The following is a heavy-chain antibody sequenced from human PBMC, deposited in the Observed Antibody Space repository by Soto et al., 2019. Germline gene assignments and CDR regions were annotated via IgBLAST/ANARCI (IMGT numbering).Heavy chain of an antibody. Sequence: QVQLQESGPGLVKPSETLSLTCTVSGGSISSYYWSWIRQPPEKGLEWIGFISYTGSTSYNPSLKXXVXILXDTSNNQFSLKLSSVTAADTAVYYCARYGGTYYVYWGQGTLVTVSS. CDR3: ARYGGTYYVY. J-gene: IGHJ4*02. CDR2: ISYTGST. D-gene: IGHD1-26*01. CDR1: GGSISSYY. V-gene: IGHV4-59*01.